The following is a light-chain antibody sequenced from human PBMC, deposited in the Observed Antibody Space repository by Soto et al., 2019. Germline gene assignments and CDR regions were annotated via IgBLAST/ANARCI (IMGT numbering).Light chain of an antibody. V-gene: IGLV2-8*01. CDR3: SSFTGFSTV. J-gene: IGLJ1*01. CDR2: EVT. Sequence: ALAQPPSAPRSPGQSVTISCTVTSSDIGASNFVSWYQQHPGKAPKLVIYEVTKRPSGVPDRFSGSKFGNTASLTVSGLQTEDEADYYCSSFTGFSTVFGSGTKVTVL. CDR1: SSDIGASNF.